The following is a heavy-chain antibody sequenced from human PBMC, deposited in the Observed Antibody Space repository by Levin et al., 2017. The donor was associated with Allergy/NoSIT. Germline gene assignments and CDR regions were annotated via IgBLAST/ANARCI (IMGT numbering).Heavy chain of an antibody. CDR3: SMGREGSIGNY. Sequence: PGGSLRLSCVASGFTFSDHYMDWVRQAPGKGLEWIGRSRGKSRGHSTEYAASVEGRFTISRDDSNNSALLRMTSLKIEDTAVYYCSMGREGSIGNYWGQGTLVTVSS. D-gene: IGHD6-19*01. CDR2: SRGKSRGHST. CDR1: GFTFSDHY. J-gene: IGHJ4*02. V-gene: IGHV3-72*01.